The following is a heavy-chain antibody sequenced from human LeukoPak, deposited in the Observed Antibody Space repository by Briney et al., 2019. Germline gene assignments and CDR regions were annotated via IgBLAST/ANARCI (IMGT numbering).Heavy chain of an antibody. V-gene: IGHV3-23*01. CDR1: GFTFSSYG. J-gene: IGHJ4*02. D-gene: IGHD6-13*01. CDR3: AKDGGSWQFDY. CDR2: ISGSGGST. Sequence: GGSLGLSCAASGFTFSSYGLSWVRQAPGKGLEWVSAISGSGGSTYHADSVKGRFTISRDNSKNTLYLQMNSLRAEDTAVYYCAKDGGSWQFDYWGQGTLVTVSS.